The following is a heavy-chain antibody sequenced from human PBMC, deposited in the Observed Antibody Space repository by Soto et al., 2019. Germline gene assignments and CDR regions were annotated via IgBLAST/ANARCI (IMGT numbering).Heavy chain of an antibody. CDR3: ARRNKGEYYELLTGARGYLDQ. Sequence: QLQLQESGPGLVKPSETLSLTCTVSGGSVSSYGYYWGWIRQPPGKGLEWLGSINYSGNTYYNPSLESRVTMSIDTSQNQFSLKLSSVTAADTAVYYCARRNKGEYYELLTGARGYLDQWGQGTLVPVSS. D-gene: IGHD3-9*01. J-gene: IGHJ4*02. V-gene: IGHV4-39*01. CDR2: INYSGNT. CDR1: GGSVSSYGYY.